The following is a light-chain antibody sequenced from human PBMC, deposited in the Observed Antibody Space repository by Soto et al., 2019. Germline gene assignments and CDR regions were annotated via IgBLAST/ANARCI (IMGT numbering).Light chain of an antibody. V-gene: IGLV1-40*01. J-gene: IGLJ2*01. CDR3: QSYDSIMSVV. Sequence: VLTQPPSVSGAPGQRVTISCTGSSSNIGAGYDVHWYQQLPGTAPKLLIYGNSNRPSWVPGRFSGSKSGTSASLAITGLQAEDEADYSCQSYDSIMSVVFGGGTKLTVL. CDR1: SSNIGAGYD. CDR2: GNS.